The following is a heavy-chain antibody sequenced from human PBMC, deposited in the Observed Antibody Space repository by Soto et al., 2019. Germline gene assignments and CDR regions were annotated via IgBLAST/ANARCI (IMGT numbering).Heavy chain of an antibody. CDR1: GFTFGSYG. Sequence: GGSLRLSCAASGFTFGSYGMHWVRQAPGKGLEWVAVIWYDGSNKYYADSVKGRFTISRDNSKNTLYLQMNSLRAEDTAVYYCARDDCSGGSCYSSFDYWGQGTLVTVSS. V-gene: IGHV3-33*01. D-gene: IGHD2-15*01. CDR2: IWYDGSNK. CDR3: ARDDCSGGSCYSSFDY. J-gene: IGHJ4*02.